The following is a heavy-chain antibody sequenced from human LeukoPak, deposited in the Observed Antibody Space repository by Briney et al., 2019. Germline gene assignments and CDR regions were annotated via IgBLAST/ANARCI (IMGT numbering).Heavy chain of an antibody. V-gene: IGHV1-69*04. CDR1: GGTFSSYA. D-gene: IGHD3-22*01. CDR2: IIPIFGIA. CDR3: AREADRRGYYYDSSGYYLDY. J-gene: IGHJ4*02. Sequence: SVKVSCKASGGTFSSYAISWVRQAPGQGLEWMGRIIPIFGIANYAQKFQGRVTITVDKTTSTAYMELSSLRSEDTAVYYCAREADRRGYYYDSSGYYLDYWGQGTLVTVSS.